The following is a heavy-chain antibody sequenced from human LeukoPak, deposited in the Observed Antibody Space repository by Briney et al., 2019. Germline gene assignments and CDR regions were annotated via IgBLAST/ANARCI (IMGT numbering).Heavy chain of an antibody. CDR1: GGSISSYY. CDR2: IYYSGST. J-gene: IGHJ3*02. D-gene: IGHD2-2*03. Sequence: SETLSLTCTVSGGSISSYYWSWIRQPPGKGLEWIGYIYYSGSTNYNPSLKSRVTISVDTSKNQFSLKLSSVTAAGTAVYYCARDRGYCSSTSCYRADAFDIWGQGTMVTVSS. CDR3: ARDRGYCSSTSCYRADAFDI. V-gene: IGHV4-59*01.